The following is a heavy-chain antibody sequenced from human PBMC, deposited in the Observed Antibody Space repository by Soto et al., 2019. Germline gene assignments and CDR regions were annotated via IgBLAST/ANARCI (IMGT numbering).Heavy chain of an antibody. CDR2: IKSKADGGAT. CDR1: GFTFSNAW. D-gene: IGHD3-22*01. J-gene: IGHJ4*02. CDR3: TTLTMIEVHDDS. V-gene: IGHV3-15*01. Sequence: GGSLGLSGAASGFTFSNAWMNWVRQAPGKGLEWVGSIKSKADGGATDYAATVKGRFTISRDDSKNTLYLQMNSLKSEDTAVYYCTTLTMIEVHDDSWGQGTLVTVSS.